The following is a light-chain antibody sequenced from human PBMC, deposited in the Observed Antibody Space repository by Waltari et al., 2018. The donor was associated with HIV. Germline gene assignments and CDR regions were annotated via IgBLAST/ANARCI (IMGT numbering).Light chain of an antibody. J-gene: IGLJ1*01. CDR3: SSWTSSTTLV. CDR2: DVR. V-gene: IGLV2-14*01. CDR1: NSDFGSYDF. Sequence: QSALTQHASVSGSPGQSITIPCTGTNSDFGSYDFVSWYQQYPGKAPRLIISDVRNRPSGISSRFSGSKYGYTASLTISGLRAEDEADYFCSSWTSSTTLVFGTGTKVTVL.